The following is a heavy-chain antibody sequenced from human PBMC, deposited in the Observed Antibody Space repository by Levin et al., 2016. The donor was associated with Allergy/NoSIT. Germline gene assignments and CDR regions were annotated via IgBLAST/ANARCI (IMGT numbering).Heavy chain of an antibody. Sequence: GESLKISCAASGFTFSSYAVSWVRQAPGKGLEWVSSISSSSSYIYYADSVKGRFTISRDNAKNSLYLQMNSLRAEDTAVYYCARARYSYGRSDLYGMDVWGQGTTVTVSS. CDR3: ARARYSYGRSDLYGMDV. J-gene: IGHJ6*02. CDR1: GFTFSSYA. D-gene: IGHD5-18*01. V-gene: IGHV3-21*01. CDR2: ISSSSSYI.